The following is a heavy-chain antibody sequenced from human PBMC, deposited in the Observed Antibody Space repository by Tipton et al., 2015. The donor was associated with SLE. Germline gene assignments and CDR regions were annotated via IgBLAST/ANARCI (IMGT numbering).Heavy chain of an antibody. Sequence: QSGPEVKKPGSSVKVSCKASGGTFISYAISWVRQAPGQGLEGMGGIIPIFGTSNYAQKFQGRVTITADESTSTAYMGLSSLRSEDTAVYYCASRDSSGWSAFDIWGQGTMVTVSS. CDR3: ASRDSSGWSAFDI. V-gene: IGHV1-69*01. J-gene: IGHJ3*02. CDR2: IIPIFGTS. CDR1: GGTFISYA. D-gene: IGHD6-19*01.